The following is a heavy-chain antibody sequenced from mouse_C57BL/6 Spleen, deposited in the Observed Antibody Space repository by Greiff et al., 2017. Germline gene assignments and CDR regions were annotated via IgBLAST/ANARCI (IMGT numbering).Heavy chain of an antibody. CDR3: ARFFATVVNARDY. Sequence: VQLQQPGAELVKPGASVKMSCKASGYTFTSYWITWVKQGPGQGLEWIGDIYPGSGSTNYNEKFKSKATLTVDTTASTAYMQLSSLTSEDSAVYYSARFFATVVNARDYWGQGTSVTVSS. V-gene: IGHV1-55*01. CDR1: GYTFTSYW. CDR2: IYPGSGST. J-gene: IGHJ4*01. D-gene: IGHD1-1*01.